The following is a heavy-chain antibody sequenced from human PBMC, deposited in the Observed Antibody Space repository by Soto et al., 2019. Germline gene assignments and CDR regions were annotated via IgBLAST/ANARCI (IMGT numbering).Heavy chain of an antibody. Sequence: SETLSLTCTVSGGSISSGGYYWSWIRQHPGKGLEWIGYIYYSGSTYYNPSPKSRVTISVDTSKNQFSLKLSSVTAADTAVYYCARGRYYDFWSGYYEARYGMDVWGQGTTVTVSS. V-gene: IGHV4-31*03. CDR2: IYYSGST. CDR3: ARGRYYDFWSGYYEARYGMDV. D-gene: IGHD3-3*01. CDR1: GGSISSGGYY. J-gene: IGHJ6*02.